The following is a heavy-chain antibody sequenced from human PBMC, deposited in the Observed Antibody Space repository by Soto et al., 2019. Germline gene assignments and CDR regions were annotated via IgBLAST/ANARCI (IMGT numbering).Heavy chain of an antibody. CDR1: GFTFSSYS. D-gene: IGHD4-17*01. J-gene: IGHJ4*02. Sequence: ESGGGLVKPGGSLRLSCAASGFTFSSYSMNWVRQAPGKGLEWVSSISSSSSYIYYADSVKGRFTISRDNAKNSLYLQMNSLRAEDTAVYYCARVDVAAVTTDYWGQGTLVTVSS. V-gene: IGHV3-21*01. CDR2: ISSSSSYI. CDR3: ARVDVAAVTTDY.